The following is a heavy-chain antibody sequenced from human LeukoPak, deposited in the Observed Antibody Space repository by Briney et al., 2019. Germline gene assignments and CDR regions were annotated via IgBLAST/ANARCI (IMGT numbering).Heavy chain of an antibody. CDR2: IYHSGST. Sequence: PSETLSLTCTVSGYSISSGYYWGWIRQPPGKGLEWIGSIYHSGSTYYNPSLKSRVTISVDTSKNHFSLKLSSVTAGDTALYYCARYCSSTSCLGDAFDICGQGTMVTVSS. D-gene: IGHD2-2*01. CDR1: GYSISSGYY. CDR3: ARYCSSTSCLGDAFDI. V-gene: IGHV4-38-2*02. J-gene: IGHJ3*02.